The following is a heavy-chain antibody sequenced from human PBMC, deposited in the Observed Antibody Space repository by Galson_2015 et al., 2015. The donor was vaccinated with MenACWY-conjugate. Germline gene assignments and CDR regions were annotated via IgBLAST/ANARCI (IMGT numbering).Heavy chain of an antibody. CDR2: IKQDGSQK. D-gene: IGHD3-22*01. V-gene: IGHV3-7*03. J-gene: IGHJ4*02. Sequence: SLRLSCAASGFIFSSYWMSWVRQAPGKGLEWVANIKQDGSQKYYVESVKGRFTIYRDNGKNSLYLQMNSLRAEDTAVYFCARDGVDTSVYNPIFDYWCPGTLFPVS. CDR1: GFIFSSYW. CDR3: ARDGVDTSVYNPIFDY.